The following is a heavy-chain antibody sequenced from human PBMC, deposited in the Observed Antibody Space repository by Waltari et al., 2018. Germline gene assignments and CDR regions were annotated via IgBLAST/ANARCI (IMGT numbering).Heavy chain of an antibody. CDR2: INHSGST. D-gene: IGHD5-18*01. V-gene: IGHV4-34*01. J-gene: IGHJ4*02. CDR3: ARARRVGYSYGYGY. CDR1: GGSFSGYA. Sequence: QVQLQQWGAGLLKPSETLSLPCAVYGGSFSGYAWSWIRQPPGKGLAWIGEINHSGSTNYNPSLKSRVTISVDTSKNQFSLKLSSVTAADTAVYYCARARRVGYSYGYGYWGQGTLVTVSS.